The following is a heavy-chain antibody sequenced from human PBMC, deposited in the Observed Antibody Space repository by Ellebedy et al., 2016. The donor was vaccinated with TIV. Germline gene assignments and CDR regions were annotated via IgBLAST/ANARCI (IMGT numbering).Heavy chain of an antibody. Sequence: GGSLRLSXAASGFTFSSYAMSWVRQAPGKGLEWVSAISGSGGSTYYADSVKGRFTISRDNSKNTLYLQMNSLRAEDTAVYYCAQPRHYYDSSGGYWGQGTLVTVSS. CDR2: ISGSGGST. V-gene: IGHV3-23*01. D-gene: IGHD3-22*01. CDR1: GFTFSSYA. J-gene: IGHJ4*02. CDR3: AQPRHYYDSSGGY.